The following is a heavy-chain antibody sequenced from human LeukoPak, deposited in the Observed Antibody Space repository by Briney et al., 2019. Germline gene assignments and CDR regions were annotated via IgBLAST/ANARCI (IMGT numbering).Heavy chain of an antibody. CDR1: GFAFSSCA. D-gene: IGHD6-13*01. V-gene: IGHV3-30*01. Sequence: GGSLRLSCAASGFAFSSCAIHWVRQAPGKGLYWLAVISYDGNTKYYADSVKGRFTISRDNSKRTLYLQMDSLRLEDTAVYYCARERIAATGTGWFDPWGQGTLVTVSA. CDR3: ARERIAATGTGWFDP. CDR2: ISYDGNTK. J-gene: IGHJ5*02.